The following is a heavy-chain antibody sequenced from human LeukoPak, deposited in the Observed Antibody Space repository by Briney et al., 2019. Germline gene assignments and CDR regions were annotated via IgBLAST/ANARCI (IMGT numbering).Heavy chain of an antibody. Sequence: GGSLRLSCAASGFTFSSYTMNWVRQAPGKGLEWVSYIGSSSNTIYYADSVKGRFTISRDNAQNSLYLQMNSLRAEDTAVYYCARDIVGATLWGQGTLVTVSS. CDR1: GFTFSSYT. J-gene: IGHJ4*02. CDR3: ARDIVGATL. V-gene: IGHV3-48*01. D-gene: IGHD1-26*01. CDR2: IGSSSNTI.